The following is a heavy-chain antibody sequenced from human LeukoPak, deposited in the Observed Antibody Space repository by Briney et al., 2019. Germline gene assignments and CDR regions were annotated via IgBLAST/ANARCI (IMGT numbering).Heavy chain of an antibody. Sequence: PGGSLRLSCAASGFTFSNYEVNWVRQAPGKGLEWVSYISSSGSTIYYADSVKGRFTISRDNAKNSLHLQMNSLRAEDTAVYYCAQIYTYGSSQFDYWGQGTLVTVSS. J-gene: IGHJ4*02. D-gene: IGHD5-18*01. CDR3: AQIYTYGSSQFDY. V-gene: IGHV3-48*03. CDR1: GFTFSNYE. CDR2: ISSSGSTI.